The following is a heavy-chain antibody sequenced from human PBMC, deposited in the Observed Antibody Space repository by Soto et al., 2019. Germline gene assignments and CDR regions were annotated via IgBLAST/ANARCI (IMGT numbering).Heavy chain of an antibody. CDR1: GGSISSYY. CDR3: ARMFRRGSGYYNFDY. V-gene: IGHV4-4*07. D-gene: IGHD3-22*01. Sequence: QVQLQESGPGLVKPSETLSLTYTVSGGSISSYYWSWIRQPAGKGLEWIGRIYTSGSTNYNPSLKSRVTMSVDTSKNQFSLKLSSVTAADTAVYYCARMFRRGSGYYNFDYWGQGTLVTVSS. CDR2: IYTSGST. J-gene: IGHJ4*02.